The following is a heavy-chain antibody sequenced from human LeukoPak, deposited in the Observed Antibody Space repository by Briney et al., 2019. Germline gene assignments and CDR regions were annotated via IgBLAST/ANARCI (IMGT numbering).Heavy chain of an antibody. V-gene: IGHV4-38-2*02. D-gene: IGHD2-15*01. CDR2: LYHSGTT. J-gene: IGHJ2*01. Sequence: PSETLSLTCTVSGYSIAHGFFWAWIRQPPGGGLEWIGSLYHSGTTYYNTSLKSRISTSVDTSKNQFSLKLRLATAADMAVYYCARVEVPRDINDWYFDLWGRGTLVTVSS. CDR1: GYSIAHGFF. CDR3: ARVEVPRDINDWYFDL.